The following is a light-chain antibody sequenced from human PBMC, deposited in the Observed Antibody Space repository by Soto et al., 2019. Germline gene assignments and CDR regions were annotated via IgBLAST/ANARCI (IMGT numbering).Light chain of an antibody. V-gene: IGLV2-11*01. CDR2: DVS. CDR1: SSDVGGHNL. J-gene: IGLJ7*01. CDR3: CSYARSSLWV. Sequence: QSALTQPRSVSGSPGQSVTISCTGTSSDVGGHNLVSWYQQHPGKAPKLVIYDVSKWPSGVPDRFFGSKSGNTASLTISGRQGEDEADYYCCSYARSSLWVFGGGTQLPVL.